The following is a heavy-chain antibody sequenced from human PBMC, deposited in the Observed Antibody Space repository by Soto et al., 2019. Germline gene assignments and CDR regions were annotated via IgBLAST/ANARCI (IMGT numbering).Heavy chain of an antibody. CDR2: IYYSGST. D-gene: IGHD6-6*01. CDR1: GGSVSSGSYY. Sequence: PSETLSLTCTVSGGSVSSGSYYWSWIRQPPGKGLEWIGYIYYSGSTNYNPSLKSRVAISVDTSKNQFSLKLSSVTAADTAVYYCARARHSSSSHYYYYCMDVWGQGTTVTVSS. J-gene: IGHJ6*02. CDR3: ARARHSSSSHYYYYCMDV. V-gene: IGHV4-61*01.